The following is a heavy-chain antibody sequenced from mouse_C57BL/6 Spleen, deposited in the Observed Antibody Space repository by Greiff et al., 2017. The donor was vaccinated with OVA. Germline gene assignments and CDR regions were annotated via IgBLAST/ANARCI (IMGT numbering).Heavy chain of an antibody. D-gene: IGHD3-2*02. CDR3: ARVPTAQPYYFDY. CDR2: INPTVGGT. J-gene: IGHJ2*01. V-gene: IGHV1-22*01. CDR1: GYTFTDYN. Sequence: VQLQPSGPELVKPGASVKMSCKASGYTFTDYNMHWVKQSHGKSLAWIGYINPTVGGTNYNQKFKGKATLTVNKSSSTAYMEIRSLTSEDAAVYYCARVPTAQPYYFDYWGQGTTRTVSA.